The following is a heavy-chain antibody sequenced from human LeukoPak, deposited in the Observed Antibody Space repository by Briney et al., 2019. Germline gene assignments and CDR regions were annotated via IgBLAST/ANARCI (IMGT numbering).Heavy chain of an antibody. CDR2: IYYSGST. CDR1: GXSISSYY. D-gene: IGHD3-22*01. Sequence: PSETLSLTCTVSGXSISSYYWSWIRQPPGKGLECIGYIYYSGSTNYNPSLKSRVTISVDTSKSQFSLKLSSMTAADTAVYYCARLSDSDSSGYYWGFEYWGQGTLVTVSS. V-gene: IGHV4-59*08. CDR3: ARLSDSDSSGYYWGFEY. J-gene: IGHJ4*02.